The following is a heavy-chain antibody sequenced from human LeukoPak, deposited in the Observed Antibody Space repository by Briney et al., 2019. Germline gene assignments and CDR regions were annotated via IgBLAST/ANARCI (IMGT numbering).Heavy chain of an antibody. CDR3: ARDGSAYYDSRSYFDY. CDR2: ISAYNGNT. D-gene: IGHD3-22*01. V-gene: IGHV1-18*01. CDR1: GYTFTTYG. J-gene: IGHJ4*02. Sequence: AASVKVSCKASGYTFTTYGISWVRQAPGQGLEWMGWISAYNGNTNYAQKLQGRVTMTTDTSTSTAYMELRSLRSDDTAVYYCARDGSAYYDSRSYFDYWGQGTLVTVSS.